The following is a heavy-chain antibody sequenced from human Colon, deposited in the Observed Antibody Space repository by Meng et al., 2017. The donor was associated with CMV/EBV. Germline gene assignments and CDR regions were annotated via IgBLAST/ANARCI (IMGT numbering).Heavy chain of an antibody. D-gene: IGHD2-21*01. CDR2: VFYSGTT. V-gene: IGHV4-59*03. Sequence: SETLSLTCSVSGASISDHYWSWIRQRPGKGLEWIGYVFYSGTTKFSPSLNSRVSISLDTSKTQFSLKLTSVTAADTAVYFCAYSALQPSCGQSHDTFFKHWGRGSLVTVSS. CDR1: GASISDHY. CDR3: AYSALQPSCGQSHDTFFKH. J-gene: IGHJ4*02.